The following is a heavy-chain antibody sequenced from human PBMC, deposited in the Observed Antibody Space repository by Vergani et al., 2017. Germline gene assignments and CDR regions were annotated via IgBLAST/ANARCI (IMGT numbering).Heavy chain of an antibody. CDR1: GGTFSSYA. CDR3: AVFGDSGSYKPXIDY. Sequence: QVQLVQSGAEVKKPGYSVTVSCKASGGTFSSYAISWVRQAPGQGLEWMGGIIPIFGTANYAQKFQGRVTITAVESTSAAYMELSSHGSEDTGVYYCAVFGDSGSYKPXIDYWGQGTLVTVSS. D-gene: IGHD1-26*01. CDR2: IIPIFGTA. V-gene: IGHV1-69*01. J-gene: IGHJ4*02.